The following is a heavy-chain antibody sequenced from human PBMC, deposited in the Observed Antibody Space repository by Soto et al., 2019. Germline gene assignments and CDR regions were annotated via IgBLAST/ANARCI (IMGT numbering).Heavy chain of an antibody. CDR1: GFTFSSYA. J-gene: IGHJ4*02. CDR2: ISGSGGST. D-gene: IGHD3-9*01. V-gene: IGHV3-23*01. Sequence: GGSLRLSCAASGFTFSSYAMSWVRQAPGKGLEWISAISGSGGSTYYADSVKGRFTISRDNSKNTLYLQMNSLRAEDTAVYYCAKVNDILTGYLGYWGQGTLVTVSS. CDR3: AKVNDILTGYLGY.